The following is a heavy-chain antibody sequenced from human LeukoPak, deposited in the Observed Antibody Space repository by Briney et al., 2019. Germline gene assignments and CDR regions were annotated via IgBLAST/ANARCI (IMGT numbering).Heavy chain of an antibody. CDR3: ARGLVADFDY. CDR1: GYTFTSYY. V-gene: IGHV1-46*01. J-gene: IGHJ4*02. D-gene: IGHD2-15*01. CDR2: INPSGGST. Sequence: ASVKVSCKASGYTFTSYYMHWVRQAPGQGLEWMGIINPSGGSTSYAQKFQGRVTMTRDTSISTAYMELSRLRSDDTAVYYCARGLVADFDYWGQGTLVTVSS.